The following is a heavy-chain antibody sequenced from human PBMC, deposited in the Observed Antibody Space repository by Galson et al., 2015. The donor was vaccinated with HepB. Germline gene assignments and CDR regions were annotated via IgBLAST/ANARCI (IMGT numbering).Heavy chain of an antibody. CDR2: INPNNGGT. Sequence: SVKVSCKASGHTFTDNYIHWVRQAPGQGLEWVGWINPNNGGTGYAQKFQGWVTVTRDTSINTAYMELNRLRSDDTAVYYCARVVSGAYYFDSWGQGTLVTVSS. CDR3: ARVVSGAYYFDS. V-gene: IGHV1-2*04. CDR1: GHTFTDNY. J-gene: IGHJ4*02. D-gene: IGHD7-27*01.